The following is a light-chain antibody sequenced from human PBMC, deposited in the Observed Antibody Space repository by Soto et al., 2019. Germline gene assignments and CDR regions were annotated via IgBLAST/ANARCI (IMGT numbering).Light chain of an antibody. CDR2: GAS. Sequence: EIVLTQSPGTLSLSPGERATLSCRASQSVTSSYLAWYQQKPGQAPRLLIYGASSRATGIPDRFGGRGSATDFTLTISRLEPEDFAVYYCQQYGSLPITFGQGTRLEIQ. V-gene: IGKV3-20*01. CDR1: QSVTSSY. J-gene: IGKJ5*01. CDR3: QQYGSLPIT.